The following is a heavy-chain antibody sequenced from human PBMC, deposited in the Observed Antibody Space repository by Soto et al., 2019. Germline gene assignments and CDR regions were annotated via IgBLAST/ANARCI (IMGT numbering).Heavy chain of an antibody. CDR1: DGSISSYD. CDR3: ARDSAVVRGVPNPFDY. CDR2: IYYSGST. V-gene: IGHV4-59*12. Sequence: PSEPMSLTCTVSDGSISSYDWSWIRQPPGKGLEWIGYIYYSGSTNYNPSLKSRVTISVDTSRNQFSLELSSVTPEDTAVYYCARDSAVVRGVPNPFDYWGQGTQVTVSS. D-gene: IGHD3-10*01. J-gene: IGHJ4*02.